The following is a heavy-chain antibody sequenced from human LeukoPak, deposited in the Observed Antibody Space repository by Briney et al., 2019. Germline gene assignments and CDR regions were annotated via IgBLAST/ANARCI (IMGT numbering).Heavy chain of an antibody. CDR2: ISGSGGST. J-gene: IGHJ4*02. Sequence: AGGSLRLSCAASGFTFSSYAMSWVRQAPGKGLEWVSAISGSGGSTYYADSVKGRFTISRDNARNSLYLQMNSLRAEDTAVYYCARVDFAPRALDYWGQGTLVTVSS. CDR1: GFTFSSYA. V-gene: IGHV3-23*01. CDR3: ARVDFAPRALDY.